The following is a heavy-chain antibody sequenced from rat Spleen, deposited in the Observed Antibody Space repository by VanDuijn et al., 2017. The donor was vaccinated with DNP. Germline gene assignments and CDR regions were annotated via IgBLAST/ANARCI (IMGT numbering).Heavy chain of an antibody. CDR2: IPSSTDRT. D-gene: IGHD1-2*01. J-gene: IGHJ3*01. CDR3: ATRGAAPFAY. V-gene: IGHV5-25*01. Sequence: EVQLVESGGGLVQPGESLKLSCVASGFTFSNFYMAWVRQAPKKGLEWVATIPSSTDRTYYLDSVKGRFTISRDNAKSTLYLQMDSLRSEDTATYYCATRGAAPFAYWGQGTLVTVSS. CDR1: GFTFSNFY.